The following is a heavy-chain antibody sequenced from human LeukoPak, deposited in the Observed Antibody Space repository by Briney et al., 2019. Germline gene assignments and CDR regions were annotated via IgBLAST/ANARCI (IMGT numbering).Heavy chain of an antibody. CDR3: ARGGAFCSITTCHEFDH. CDR2: THPSTGGT. Sequence: ASVKVSCKTSGYTFTGSYLHWVRQVPGQGLEWMGWTHPSTGGTKSAQQFEGRVTMTRDTSNTTGYLEMRSLRLEDTATYYCARGGAFCSITTCHEFDHWGQGTLVIVSS. CDR1: GYTFTGSY. V-gene: IGHV1-2*02. J-gene: IGHJ4*02. D-gene: IGHD2-2*01.